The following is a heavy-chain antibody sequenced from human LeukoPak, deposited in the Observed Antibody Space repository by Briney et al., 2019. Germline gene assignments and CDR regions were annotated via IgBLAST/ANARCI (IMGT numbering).Heavy chain of an antibody. J-gene: IGHJ4*02. V-gene: IGHV1-18*01. CDR1: GYTFTSYG. CDR3: ARAWNGCSDY. Sequence: ASVKVSCTASGYTFTSYGMGWVRQAPGQGLEWMGWICGYNGNTNYAQKLQDRVTMTTDTSTSTAYMELRSLRSDDTAVYYCARAWNGCSDYWGQGTLVTVSS. D-gene: IGHD4/OR15-4a*01. CDR2: ICGYNGNT.